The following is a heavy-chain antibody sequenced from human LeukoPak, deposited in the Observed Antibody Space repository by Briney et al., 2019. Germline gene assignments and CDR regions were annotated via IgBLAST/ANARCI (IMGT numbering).Heavy chain of an antibody. Sequence: PGGSLRLSCAASGFTFSSYSMNWVRQAPGKGLEWVAVISYDGSNKYYADSVKGRFTISRDNSKNTLYLQIDSLRAEDTAVYYCASITVVPAAMRWGGGDYWGQGTLVTVSS. CDR3: ASITVVPAAMRWGGGDY. D-gene: IGHD2-2*01. CDR2: ISYDGSNK. CDR1: GFTFSSYS. J-gene: IGHJ4*02. V-gene: IGHV3-30*03.